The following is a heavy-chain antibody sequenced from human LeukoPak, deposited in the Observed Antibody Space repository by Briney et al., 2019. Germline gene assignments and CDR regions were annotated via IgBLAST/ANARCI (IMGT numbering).Heavy chain of an antibody. V-gene: IGHV3-33*01. D-gene: IGHD6-13*01. CDR1: GFTFSSYG. CDR3: ARDYVPGIAAAGYYYYYGMDV. Sequence: GGSLRLSCAASGFTFSSYGMHWVRQAPGKGLEWVAVIWYDGSKKYYADSVKGRFTISRDNSKNTLYLQMNSLRAEDTAVYYCARDYVPGIAAAGYYYYYGMDVWGQGTTVTVSS. J-gene: IGHJ6*02. CDR2: IWYDGSKK.